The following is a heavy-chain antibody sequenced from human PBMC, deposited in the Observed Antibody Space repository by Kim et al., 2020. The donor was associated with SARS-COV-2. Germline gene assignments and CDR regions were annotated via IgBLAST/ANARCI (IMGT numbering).Heavy chain of an antibody. V-gene: IGHV5-51*01. Sequence: TRYSPSFQGQVTNSADKSISTAYRQWSSLKASDTARYYCARLGVDNYFDYWGQGTLVTVSS. CDR2: T. D-gene: IGHD5-12*01. J-gene: IGHJ4*02. CDR3: ARLGVDNYFDY.